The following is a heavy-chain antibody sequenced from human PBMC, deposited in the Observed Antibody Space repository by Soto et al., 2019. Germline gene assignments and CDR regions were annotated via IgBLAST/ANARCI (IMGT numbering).Heavy chain of an antibody. D-gene: IGHD5-12*01. CDR3: ARGSEGYNHFDY. V-gene: IGHV4-34*01. CDR1: GRCLSVHY. CDR2: ISHRGNT. J-gene: IGHJ4*02. Sequence: PSETLSIPCGIHGRCLSVHYCNWIRQPPGKGLECIGEISHRGNTNYHPSLKSRVTISVDTSNNQLSLRLSSVTAADTGVYYCARGSEGYNHFDYWGQGTLVTVSS.